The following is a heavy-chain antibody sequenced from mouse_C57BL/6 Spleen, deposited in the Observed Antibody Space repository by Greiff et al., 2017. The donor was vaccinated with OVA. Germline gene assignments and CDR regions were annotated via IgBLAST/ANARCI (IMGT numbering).Heavy chain of an antibody. Sequence: DVKLVESGGGLVKPGGSLKLSCAASGSTFSSYTMSWVRQTPEKRLEWVATISGGGGNTYYPDSVKGRFTISRDNAKNTLYLQMSSLRSEDTALYYCARRGDWFAYWGQGTLVTVSA. CDR1: GSTFSSYT. J-gene: IGHJ3*01. CDR2: ISGGGGNT. V-gene: IGHV5-9*01. CDR3: ARRGDWFAY.